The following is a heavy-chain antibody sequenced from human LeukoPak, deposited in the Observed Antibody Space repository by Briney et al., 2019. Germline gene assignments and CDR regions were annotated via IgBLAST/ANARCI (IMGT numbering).Heavy chain of an antibody. D-gene: IGHD4-17*01. CDR1: GFTFDDYA. V-gene: IGHV3-9*01. CDR2: ISWNSGSI. CDR3: AKDTTTVTTDGMDV. J-gene: IGHJ6*02. Sequence: GGSLRPSCAASGFTFDDYAMHWVRQASGKGLEWVSGISWNSGSIGYADSVKGRFTISRDNAKNSLYLQMNSLRAEDTALYYCAKDTTTVTTDGMDVWGQGTTVTVSS.